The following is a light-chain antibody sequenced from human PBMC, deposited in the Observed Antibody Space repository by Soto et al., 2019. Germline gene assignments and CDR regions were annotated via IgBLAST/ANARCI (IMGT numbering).Light chain of an antibody. CDR1: QSVSSSY. J-gene: IGKJ2*01. CDR2: GAS. CDR3: QHYGSSLYT. Sequence: IVLTQSPGTLSLSPGERATLSCRASQSVSSSYLAWYQQKPGQAPRLFIYGASSRATGIPERFSGSGSGTDFTLTISRLEPEDFAVYYCQHYGSSLYTFGQGTKLEIK. V-gene: IGKV3-20*01.